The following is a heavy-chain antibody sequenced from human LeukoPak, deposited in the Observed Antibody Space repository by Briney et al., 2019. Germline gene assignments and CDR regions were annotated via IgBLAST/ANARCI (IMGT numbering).Heavy chain of an antibody. CDR3: AKIVPIAVVSNFDY. CDR1: GFTFSSYA. J-gene: IGHJ4*02. V-gene: IGHV3-23*01. Sequence: PGGSLRLSCAASGFTFSSYAMSWVRQAPGKGLEWVSAISGSGGSTHYADSVKGRFTISRDNSKNTLFLQMNSLRAEDTAVYYRAKIVPIAVVSNFDYWGQGTLVTVSS. CDR2: ISGSGGST. D-gene: IGHD6-19*01.